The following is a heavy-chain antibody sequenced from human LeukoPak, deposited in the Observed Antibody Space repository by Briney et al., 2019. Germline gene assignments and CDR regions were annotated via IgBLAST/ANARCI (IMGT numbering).Heavy chain of an antibody. CDR2: ISYDGSNK. CDR1: GFTLSSYA. D-gene: IGHD3-10*01. CDR3: ARVNDYYYGSGSYLAEDY. V-gene: IGHV3-30*04. Sequence: GRSLRLSCAASGFTLSSYAMHWVRQAPGKGLEWVAVISYDGSNKYYADSVKGRFTISRDNSKNTLYLQMNSLRAEDTAVYYCARVNDYYYGSGSYLAEDYWGQGTLVTVSS. J-gene: IGHJ4*02.